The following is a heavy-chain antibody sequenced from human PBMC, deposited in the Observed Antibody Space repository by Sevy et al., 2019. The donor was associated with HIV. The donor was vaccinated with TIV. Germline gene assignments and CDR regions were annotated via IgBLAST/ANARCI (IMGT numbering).Heavy chain of an antibody. Sequence: GGSLKLSCAASGFTFSSYWMTWVRQAPGKGLEWVATMRQDGSEKYYVDSVKGRFTISRDNAKNSVYLQMNNLRAEDTALYYCARDLPPSATTVAHFDYWGQGTLVTVSS. J-gene: IGHJ4*02. CDR2: MRQDGSEK. V-gene: IGHV3-7*01. CDR1: GFTFSSYW. CDR3: ARDLPPSATTVAHFDY. D-gene: IGHD4-17*01.